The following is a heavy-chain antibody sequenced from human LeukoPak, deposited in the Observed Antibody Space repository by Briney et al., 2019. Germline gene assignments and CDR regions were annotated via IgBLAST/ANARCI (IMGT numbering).Heavy chain of an antibody. CDR2: IYYSGST. CDR1: GGSVSSGSYY. CDR3: ARVLLVPWLLYFGY. Sequence: KPSETLSLTCTVSGGSVSSGSYYWSWIRQPPGKGLEWIGYIYYSGSTNYNPSLKSRVTISVDTSKNQFSLKLSSVTAADTAVYYCARVLLVPWLLYFGYWGQGTLVTVSS. D-gene: IGHD3-9*01. J-gene: IGHJ4*02. V-gene: IGHV4-61*01.